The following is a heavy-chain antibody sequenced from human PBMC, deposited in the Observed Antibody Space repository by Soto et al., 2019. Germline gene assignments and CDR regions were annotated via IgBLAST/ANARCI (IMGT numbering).Heavy chain of an antibody. J-gene: IGHJ2*01. Sequence: QVQLVQSGAEVKKPGSSVTVSCKASGGTFSSYTISWVRQAPGQGLEWMGGIIPIFGTANYAQKFQGRVTIXXEXYXXTGYMEVSSLRSEDTAVYYCAGGDLRWLQWWYFDLWGRGTLVTVSS. V-gene: IGHV1-69*12. CDR3: AGGDLRWLQWWYFDL. CDR1: GGTFSSYT. CDR2: IIPIFGTA. D-gene: IGHD5-12*01.